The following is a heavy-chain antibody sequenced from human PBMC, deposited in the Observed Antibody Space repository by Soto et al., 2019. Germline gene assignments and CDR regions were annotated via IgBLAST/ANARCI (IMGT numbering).Heavy chain of an antibody. CDR3: ARDAGGSGWCY. Sequence: EPQLVESGGDLVQPGGSLRLSCAASGFTFSTYWMSWVRQSPGKGPEWVANINLDGSETHYVDSVKGRFTTSRDNAKNLLYLQMNTLRGEDTAVYYCARDAGGSGWCYWGQGALFTVSS. D-gene: IGHD6-19*01. V-gene: IGHV3-7*03. J-gene: IGHJ4*02. CDR1: GFTFSTYW. CDR2: INLDGSET.